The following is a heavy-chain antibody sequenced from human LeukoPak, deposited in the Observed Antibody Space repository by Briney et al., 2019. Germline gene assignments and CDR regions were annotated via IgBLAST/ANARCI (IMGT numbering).Heavy chain of an antibody. D-gene: IGHD3-22*01. J-gene: IGHJ5*02. V-gene: IGHV4-30-4*01. Sequence: SQTLSLTCTVSGGSISSGDYYWSWIRQPPGKGLEWVAYMYYSGSTYYNPSLKSRVTMSADTSKNQLSLKLSSVTAADTAVYYCARPYYYDSRIDPWGQGSLVTVSS. CDR1: GGSISSGDYY. CDR3: ARPYYYDSRIDP. CDR2: MYYSGST.